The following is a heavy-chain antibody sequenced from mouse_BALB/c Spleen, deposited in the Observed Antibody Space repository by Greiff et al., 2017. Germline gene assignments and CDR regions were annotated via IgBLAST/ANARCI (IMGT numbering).Heavy chain of an antibody. J-gene: IGHJ4*01. D-gene: IGHD4-1*01. V-gene: IGHV14-4*02. CDR3: NFLGGDAMDY. CDR2: IDPENGDT. CDR1: GFNIKDYY. Sequence: VQLQQSGAELVRSGASVKLSCTASGFNIKDYYMHWVKQRPEQGLEWIGWIDPENGDTEYAPKFQGKATMTADTSSNTAYLQLSSLTSEDTAVYYCNFLGGDAMDYWGQGTSVTVSS.